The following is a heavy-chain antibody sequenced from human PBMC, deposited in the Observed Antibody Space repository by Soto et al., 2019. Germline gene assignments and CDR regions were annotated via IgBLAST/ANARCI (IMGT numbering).Heavy chain of an antibody. Sequence: SETLSLTCTVSGGSISSYYWSWIRQPPGKGLEWIGYIYYSGSTNYNPSLKIRVTISVDTSKNQFSLKLSSVTAADTAVYYCARDGAQGYYYGSGSYNWFDPWGQGTLVTVSS. V-gene: IGHV4-59*01. CDR3: ARDGAQGYYYGSGSYNWFDP. D-gene: IGHD3-10*01. J-gene: IGHJ5*02. CDR2: IYYSGST. CDR1: GGSISSYY.